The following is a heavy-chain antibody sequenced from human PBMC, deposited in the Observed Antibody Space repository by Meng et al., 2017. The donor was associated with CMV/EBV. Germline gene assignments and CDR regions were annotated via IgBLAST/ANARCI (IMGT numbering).Heavy chain of an antibody. Sequence: SLKVSCKASGVTFSSYAISWVRQAPGQGLEWMGGIIPIFGTAHYAQKFQGRVTITTDESTSTAYMELSSLRSEDTAVYYCARVSTWVSHHAFDIWGQGTMVTVSS. CDR1: GVTFSSYA. D-gene: IGHD2-2*01. V-gene: IGHV1-69*05. J-gene: IGHJ3*02. CDR2: IIPIFGTA. CDR3: ARVSTWVSHHAFDI.